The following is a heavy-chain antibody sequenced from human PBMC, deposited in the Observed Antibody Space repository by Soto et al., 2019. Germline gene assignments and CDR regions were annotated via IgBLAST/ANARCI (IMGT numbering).Heavy chain of an antibody. CDR1: GGSIRTYY. CDR2: IYYSGTT. Sequence: QVQLHESGPGLVKPSETLSLTCTVSGGSIRTYYWSWIRQPTGKGLQWIGYIYYSGTTDYNPSLMSRVTISLDRSKNQFSLRLSSVTAADTAVYYCARDGTGRAVEYWGQGTLVTVSS. D-gene: IGHD1-1*01. J-gene: IGHJ4*02. CDR3: ARDGTGRAVEY. V-gene: IGHV4-59*01.